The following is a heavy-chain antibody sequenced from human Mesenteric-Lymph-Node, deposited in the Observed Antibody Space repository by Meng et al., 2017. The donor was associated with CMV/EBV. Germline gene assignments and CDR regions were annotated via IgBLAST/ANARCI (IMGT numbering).Heavy chain of an antibody. J-gene: IGHJ4*02. D-gene: IGHD1-20*01. CDR1: EFTFSIYS. Sequence: GESLKISCAASEFTFSIYSMNWVRQAPGKGLEWVSSISSSGDNTYYVGSVKGRFTVSRDNSKNTLYLQMNRLIPEDTAAYYCARDIKWKYPAFCFDYWGQGTLVTVSS. CDR3: ARDIKWKYPAFCFDY. CDR2: ISSSGDNT. V-gene: IGHV3-21*06.